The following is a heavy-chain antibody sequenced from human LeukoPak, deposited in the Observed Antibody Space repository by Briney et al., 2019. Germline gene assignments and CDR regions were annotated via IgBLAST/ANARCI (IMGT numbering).Heavy chain of an antibody. V-gene: IGHV4-4*02. CDR2: ISYTGGA. Sequence: PSETLSLTCAVSGGSVSSSYWWSWVRQPPGKGLEWIGEISYTGGANYNPSLKSRVTISIDESKNQFSLKVTSVTAADTAMYYCARTYNWNDGMSFYFDYWGQGTLVTVSS. CDR3: ARTYNWNDGMSFYFDY. CDR1: GGSVSSSYW. J-gene: IGHJ4*02. D-gene: IGHD1-1*01.